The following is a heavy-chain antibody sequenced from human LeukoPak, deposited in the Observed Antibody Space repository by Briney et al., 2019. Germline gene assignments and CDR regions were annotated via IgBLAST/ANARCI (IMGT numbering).Heavy chain of an antibody. Sequence: SETLSLTCTVSGGSISSYYWSWIRQPPGKGLEWIGYIYYSGSTNYNPSLKSRVTISVDTSKNQFSLKLSSVTAADTAVYYCASSITIFSSFDPWGQGTLATVSS. CDR1: GGSISSYY. CDR3: ASSITIFSSFDP. CDR2: IYYSGST. V-gene: IGHV4-59*01. D-gene: IGHD3-9*01. J-gene: IGHJ5*02.